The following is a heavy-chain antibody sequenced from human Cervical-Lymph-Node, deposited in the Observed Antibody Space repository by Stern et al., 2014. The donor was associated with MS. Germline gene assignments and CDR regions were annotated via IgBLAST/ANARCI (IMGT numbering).Heavy chain of an antibody. CDR2: IVVGSGNT. CDR1: GFTFTSSA. D-gene: IGHD4-23*01. V-gene: IGHV1-58*02. J-gene: IGHJ6*02. CDR3: AADPFDYGGDYGMDV. Sequence: VQLVESGPEVKKPGTSVKVSCKASGFTFTSSAMQWVRQARGQRLEWIGWIVVGSGNTNYAQKFQERVTITRDMSTSTAYMELSSLRSEDTAVYYCAADPFDYGGDYGMDVWGQGTTVTVSS.